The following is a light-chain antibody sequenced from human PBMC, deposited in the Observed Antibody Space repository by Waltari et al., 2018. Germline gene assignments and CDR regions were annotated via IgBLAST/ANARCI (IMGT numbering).Light chain of an antibody. CDR2: GAS. CDR3: QQTYILIT. Sequence: DIQMPQSPSFPSASVGDRVTITCRASQRISSYLNWYQMKPGKAPELLIYGASTVQSGVPSRFSVSGFGTDFTLTISSLQPEDFATDYCQQTYILITFRPGTKVDLK. V-gene: IGKV1-39*01. J-gene: IGKJ3*01. CDR1: QRISSY.